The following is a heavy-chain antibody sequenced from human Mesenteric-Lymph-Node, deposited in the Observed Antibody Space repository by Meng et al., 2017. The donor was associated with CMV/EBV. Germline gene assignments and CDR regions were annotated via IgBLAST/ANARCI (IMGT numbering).Heavy chain of an antibody. CDR3: ARDQVVPAARAADYYYYYGMDV. D-gene: IGHD2-2*01. V-gene: IGHV3-21*01. Sequence: GGSLKISCAASGFTFSSYSMNWVRQAPGKGLEWVSSISSSSSYIYYADSVKGRFTISRDNAKNSLYLQMNSLRAEDTAVYYCARDQVVPAARAADYYYYYGMDVWGQGTTVTVSS. J-gene: IGHJ6*02. CDR2: ISSSSSYI. CDR1: GFTFSSYS.